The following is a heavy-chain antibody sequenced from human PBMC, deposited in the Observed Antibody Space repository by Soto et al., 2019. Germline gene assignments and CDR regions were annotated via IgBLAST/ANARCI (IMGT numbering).Heavy chain of an antibody. D-gene: IGHD2-15*01. J-gene: IGHJ6*02. CDR2: IKRNSDGGRT. V-gene: IGHV3-15*07. CDR3: TTGSVDGV. CDR1: GFTFYNSW. Sequence: EVQLVESGGGLVKPGGSLRLSCAASGFTFYNSWMNWVRQAPGKGLEWVGRIKRNSDGGRTDYAAPVKGRFTISRDDSENMVYLRMNSLKTEDTAVYYCTTGSVDGVWGQGTTVSVSS.